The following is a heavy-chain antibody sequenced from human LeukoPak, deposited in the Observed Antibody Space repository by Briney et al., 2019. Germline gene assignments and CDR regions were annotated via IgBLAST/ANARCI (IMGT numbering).Heavy chain of an antibody. CDR2: IYYSGST. V-gene: IGHV4-39*01. CDR1: VGSTSSTMYY. CDR3: ARHREGSGSYEEGFDY. D-gene: IGHD3-10*01. J-gene: IGHJ4*02. Sequence: PPETPSVTRTLSVGSTSSTMYYSGWIRHPPRKWLGWIWCIYYSGSTYYNPSLKSRVTISVDTSKNQFSLKLSSVTAADTAVYYCARHREGSGSYEEGFDYWGQGTLVTVSS.